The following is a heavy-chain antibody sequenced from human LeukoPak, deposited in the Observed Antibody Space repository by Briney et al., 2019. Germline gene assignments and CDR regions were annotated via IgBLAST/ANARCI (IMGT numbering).Heavy chain of an antibody. CDR1: GLTVNSNY. D-gene: IGHD5-24*01. Sequence: GGSLRLSCVASGLTVNSNYMSWVRQAPGKGLEWVSAIYSGGATYYAGSVKGRFTVSRDDSKNTLYLQMYRLRAEDTAMYYCVSQKWLYAFDIWGQGTMVTVSP. CDR2: IYSGGAT. J-gene: IGHJ3*02. CDR3: VSQKWLYAFDI. V-gene: IGHV3-53*01.